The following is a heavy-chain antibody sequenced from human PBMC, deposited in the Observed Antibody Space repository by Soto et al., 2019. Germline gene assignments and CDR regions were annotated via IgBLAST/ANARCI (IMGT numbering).Heavy chain of an antibody. D-gene: IGHD4-4*01. V-gene: IGHV1-18*01. CDR3: ARYDYNGYYFDY. Sequence: ASVKVSCKASGYTFTNYGISWVRQAPGQGLEWMGWISAYNGNTNYAQKLQGRVTMTRDTSTTTVYMELSSLKSEDTAVYYCARYDYNGYYFDYWGQGTLVTVSS. CDR1: GYTFTNYG. CDR2: ISAYNGNT. J-gene: IGHJ4*02.